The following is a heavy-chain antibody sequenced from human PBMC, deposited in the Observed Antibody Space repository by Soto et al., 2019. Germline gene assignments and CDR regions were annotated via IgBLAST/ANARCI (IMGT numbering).Heavy chain of an antibody. D-gene: IGHD4-17*01. CDR3: ARDEYGDYYYYGMDV. J-gene: IGHJ6*02. CDR2: IYYSGST. V-gene: IGHV4-59*01. CDR1: GGSISSYY. Sequence: SETLSLTCTVSGGSISSYYWSWIRQPPGKGLEWIGYIYYSGSTNYNPSLKSRVTISVDTSKNQFSLKLSSVTAADTAVYYCARDEYGDYYYYGMDVWGQGTTVTVSS.